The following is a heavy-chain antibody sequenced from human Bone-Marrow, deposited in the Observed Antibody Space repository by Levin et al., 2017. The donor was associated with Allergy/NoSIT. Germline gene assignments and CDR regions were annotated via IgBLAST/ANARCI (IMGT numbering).Heavy chain of an antibody. CDR1: GFDFSAYS. J-gene: IGHJ4*02. CDR2: ISASGSDT. D-gene: IGHD3-3*01. V-gene: IGHV3-48*04. Sequence: RAGGSLRLSCGGSGFDFSAYSMNWVRQGPGKGLEWLSYISASGSDTAYADSAKGRFTISRDNAKNSLHLQMNSLRAEDTAVYYCTRVRTRGVIIKATNNFAYWGQGSLVTVSS. CDR3: TRVRTRGVIIKATNNFAY.